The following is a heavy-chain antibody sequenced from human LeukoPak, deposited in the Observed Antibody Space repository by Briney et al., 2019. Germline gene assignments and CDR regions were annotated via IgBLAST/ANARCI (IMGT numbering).Heavy chain of an antibody. CDR2: IIPIFDTA. CDR1: GGTFSSYG. CDR3: ARDRGERDSSWSLPAHGFDI. J-gene: IGHJ3*02. D-gene: IGHD6-13*01. Sequence: SVKVSCKASGGTFSSYGISWVRQAPGQGLEWMGRIIPIFDTANYAQKFQGRVTITTDESTSTAYMELSSLRSEDTAVYYCARDRGERDSSWSLPAHGFDIWGQGTMVTVSS. V-gene: IGHV1-69*05.